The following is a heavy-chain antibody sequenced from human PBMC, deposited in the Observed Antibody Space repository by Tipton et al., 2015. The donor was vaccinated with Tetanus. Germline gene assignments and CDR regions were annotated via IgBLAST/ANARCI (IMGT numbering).Heavy chain of an antibody. Sequence: TLSLTCTVSGGSLSTFHWAWIRQPPGKGLEWVGKITYSRTTNYNPSLRRRFTISIGTSNNQFSLKLNSVTAADSAVYYCARDQGGGRVVRLNGLVPWGQGTLVTVSS. J-gene: IGHJ5*02. CDR2: ITYSRTT. V-gene: IGHV4-59*12. CDR1: GGSLSTFH. CDR3: ARDQGGGRVVRLNGLVP. D-gene: IGHD6-6*01.